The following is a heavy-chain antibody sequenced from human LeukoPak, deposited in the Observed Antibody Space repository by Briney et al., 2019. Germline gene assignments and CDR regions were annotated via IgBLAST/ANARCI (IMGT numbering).Heavy chain of an antibody. CDR1: GGSISSYY. V-gene: IGHV4-59*12. CDR3: ARVGLIGWYGPFDY. D-gene: IGHD6-19*01. CDR2: IYYSGST. J-gene: IGHJ4*02. Sequence: SETLSLTCTVSGGSISSYYWSWIRQPPGKGLEWIGYIYYSGSTYYNPSLKSRVTISVDRSKNQFSLKLSSVTAADTAVYYCARVGLIGWYGPFDYWGQGTLVTVSS.